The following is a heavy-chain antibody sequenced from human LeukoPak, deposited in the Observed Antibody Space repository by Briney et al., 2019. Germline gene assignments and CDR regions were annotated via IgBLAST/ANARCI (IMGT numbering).Heavy chain of an antibody. CDR2: ISWNGGST. Sequence: GGSLTLSCAASGFTFDDYTMLWVRQSPGKGREWVSLISWNGGSTYYADSVKGRFTISRDNSKDSLYLQMNSLTTEDTAFYYCANRCSSTTCPLDYWGQGTLVTVSS. CDR1: GFTFDDYT. D-gene: IGHD2-2*01. J-gene: IGHJ4*01. CDR3: ANRCSSTTCPLDY. V-gene: IGHV3-43*01.